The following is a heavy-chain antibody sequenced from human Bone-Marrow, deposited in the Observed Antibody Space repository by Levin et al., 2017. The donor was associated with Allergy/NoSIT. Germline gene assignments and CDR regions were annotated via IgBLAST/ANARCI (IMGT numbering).Heavy chain of an antibody. V-gene: IGHV3-11*01. Sequence: LSLTCAASGFTFSDYYMSWVRQAPGKGLEWLSYISSSGSTISYADHLEGRFTISRDNAKNSVYLQLNSLRDEDTAVYYCARDATGFYKYWYFDLWGPGTVVSVSA. CDR1: GFTFSDYY. CDR2: ISSSGSTI. J-gene: IGHJ2*01. D-gene: IGHD3-9*01. CDR3: ARDATGFYKYWYFDL.